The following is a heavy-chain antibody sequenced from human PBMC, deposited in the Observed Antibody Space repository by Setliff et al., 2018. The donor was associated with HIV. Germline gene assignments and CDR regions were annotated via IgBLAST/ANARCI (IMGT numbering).Heavy chain of an antibody. V-gene: IGHV4-34*01. Sequence: SEPLSLTCAVYGGSFSGYYWSWIRQPPGKGLEWIGEINHSGSTNYNMSLWSRVTISLDVSRNQFSLELISVTAADTAVYYCAGGPGTTSIDHWAQGTLVTVSS. CDR1: GGSFSGYY. J-gene: IGHJ4*02. D-gene: IGHD1-26*01. CDR2: INHSGST. CDR3: AGGPGTTSIDH.